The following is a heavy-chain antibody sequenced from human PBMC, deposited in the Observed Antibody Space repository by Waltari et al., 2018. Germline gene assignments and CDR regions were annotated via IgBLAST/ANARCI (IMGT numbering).Heavy chain of an antibody. V-gene: IGHV3-33*01. CDR2: LWYDGNNK. CDR3: ARDLVPAARDGFYGLDV. CDR1: GFTFSSYG. J-gene: IGHJ6*02. D-gene: IGHD2-2*01. Sequence: QVQLVESGGGVVQPGRSLRLSCAASGFTFSSYGMHWVRQAPGKGLGWVAVLWYDGNNKYYADSMEGRFTISRDNSKNTMYLQMNSLRAEDTAVYYCARDLVPAARDGFYGLDVWGQGTTVTVSS.